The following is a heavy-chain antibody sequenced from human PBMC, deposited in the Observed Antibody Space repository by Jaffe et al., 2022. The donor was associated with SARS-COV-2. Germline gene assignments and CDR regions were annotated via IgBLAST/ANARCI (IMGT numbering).Heavy chain of an antibody. Sequence: QVQLQQWGAGLLKPSETLSLTCAVYGGSFSGYYWIWIRQPPGKGLEWIGEINHSGSTNYNPSLKSRVTISVDTSKNQFSLKLSSVTAADTAVYYCARGRDYGATSMDVWGKGTTVTVSS. V-gene: IGHV4-34*01. D-gene: IGHD4-17*01. CDR2: INHSGST. CDR1: GGSFSGYY. J-gene: IGHJ6*03. CDR3: ARGRDYGATSMDV.